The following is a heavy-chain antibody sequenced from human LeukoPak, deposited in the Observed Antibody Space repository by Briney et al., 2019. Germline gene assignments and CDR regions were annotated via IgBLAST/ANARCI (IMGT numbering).Heavy chain of an antibody. D-gene: IGHD6-13*01. V-gene: IGHV4-34*01. CDR1: GGSFSGYY. CDR3: ARTPYSSSWYYNYYYYMDV. CDR2: INHSGST. J-gene: IGHJ6*03. Sequence: SETLSLTCAVYGGSFSGYYWSWIRQPPGKGLEWIGEINHSGSTNYNPSLKSRVTISVDTSKNQFSLKLSSVTAADTAVYYCARTPYSSSWYYNYYYYMDVWGKGTTVTISS.